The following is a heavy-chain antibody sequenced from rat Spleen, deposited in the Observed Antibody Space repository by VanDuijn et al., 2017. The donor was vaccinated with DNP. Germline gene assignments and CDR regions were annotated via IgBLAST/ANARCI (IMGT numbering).Heavy chain of an antibody. V-gene: IGHV5-58*01. D-gene: IGHD1-2*01. CDR2: INTDGGGT. CDR1: GFTFSDYY. Sequence: EVQLVESGGGLVQPGRSLKLFCAASGFTFSDYYMAWIRQAPGKGLEWIASINTDGGGTYYPDSVKGRFTISRDNAKNTVHLQMNSLRSADTATYYCASWAPIAPISTSNYWGQGVMVTVSS. CDR3: ASWAPIAPISTSNY. J-gene: IGHJ2*01.